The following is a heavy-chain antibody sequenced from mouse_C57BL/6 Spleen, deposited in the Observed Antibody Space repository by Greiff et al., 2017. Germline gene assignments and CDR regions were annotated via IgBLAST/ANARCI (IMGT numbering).Heavy chain of an antibody. Sequence: EVQLVESGGDLVKPGGSLKLSCAASGFTFSSYGMSWVRQTPDKRLEWVATISSGGSYTYYPDSVKGRFTISSDNAKNTLYLQMSSLKSEDTAMYYCANLRGFFAYWGQGTLVTVSA. V-gene: IGHV5-6*01. J-gene: IGHJ3*01. CDR1: GFTFSSYG. CDR3: ANLRGFFAY. CDR2: ISSGGSYT. D-gene: IGHD5-1*01.